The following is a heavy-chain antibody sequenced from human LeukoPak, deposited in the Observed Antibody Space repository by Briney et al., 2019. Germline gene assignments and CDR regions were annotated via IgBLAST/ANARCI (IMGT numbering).Heavy chain of an antibody. D-gene: IGHD2-15*01. Sequence: GASVKVSCKASGYTFTGYYMHWMRQAPGQGLEWMGWINPNSGGSNYAQTFQGRVTMTRDTSITTAYMELSRLRSDDTAVYYCTRPEVAAKDYWGQGTLVTVSS. J-gene: IGHJ4*02. V-gene: IGHV1-2*02. CDR2: INPNSGGS. CDR3: TRPEVAAKDY. CDR1: GYTFTGYY.